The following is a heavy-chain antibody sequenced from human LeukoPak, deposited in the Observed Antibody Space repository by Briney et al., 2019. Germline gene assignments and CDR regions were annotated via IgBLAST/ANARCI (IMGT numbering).Heavy chain of an antibody. CDR2: ISAGSEDS. V-gene: IGHV3-23*01. CDR1: GFTFGGYA. CDR3: ARTIAQYSNTWLYYYYGLDV. D-gene: IGHD1-7*01. Sequence: GGSLRPSCTASGFTFGGYAMSWVRRAPGKGLEWVSSISAGSEDSYYADSVKGRFTISRDNSKSTLYLQMNSLRADDTAVYYCARTIAQYSNTWLYYYYGLDVWGQGTTVTVSS. J-gene: IGHJ6*02.